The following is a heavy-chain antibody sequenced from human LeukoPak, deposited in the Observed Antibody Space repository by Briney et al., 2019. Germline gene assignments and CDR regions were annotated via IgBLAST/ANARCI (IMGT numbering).Heavy chain of an antibody. D-gene: IGHD3-10*01. Sequence: GGSLRLSCAASGFNFNSYWMSWVRQAPGKGLECVANIKQDGSDIYFVDSVKGRFTISRDNAKNSLYLQMNSLRGEGTAVYYCARARYGSGGYFFDFWGQGTLVTVSS. V-gene: IGHV3-7*04. J-gene: IGHJ4*02. CDR2: IKQDGSDI. CDR3: ARARYGSGGYFFDF. CDR1: GFNFNSYW.